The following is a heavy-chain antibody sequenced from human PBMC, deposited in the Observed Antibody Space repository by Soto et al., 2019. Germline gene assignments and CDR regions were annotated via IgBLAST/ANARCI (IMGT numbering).Heavy chain of an antibody. J-gene: IGHJ3*02. V-gene: IGHV5-10-1*01. CDR2: IDPSDSYT. CDR1: GYSFTSCF. CDR3: ARAITMIVVDNDASAI. Sequence: PGEALKISCKGSGYSFTSCFISWVRQMPGKGLEWMGRIDPSDSYTNYSPSFQGHVTISADKSISTAYLQSSSLKASDTAMYYCARAITMIVVDNDASAIWGQGTMVTVSS. D-gene: IGHD3-22*01.